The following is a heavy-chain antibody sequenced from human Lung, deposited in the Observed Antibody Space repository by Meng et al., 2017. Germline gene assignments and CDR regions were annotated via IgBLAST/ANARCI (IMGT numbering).Heavy chain of an antibody. V-gene: IGHV4-34*01. D-gene: IGHD4-11*01. Sequence: QVQLKQGGAGLLKPSWTLSLPGVVSGGSFSDYYWSWIRQPPGKGLEWIGEINHSGSTNYNPSLESRATISVDTSQNNLSLKLSSVTAADSAVYYCARGPTTMAHDFDYWGQGTLVTVSS. J-gene: IGHJ4*02. CDR3: ARGPTTMAHDFDY. CDR2: INHSGST. CDR1: GGSFSDYY.